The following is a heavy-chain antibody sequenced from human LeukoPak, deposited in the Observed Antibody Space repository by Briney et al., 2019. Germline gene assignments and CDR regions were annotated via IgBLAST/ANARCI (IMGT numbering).Heavy chain of an antibody. CDR1: GFSFSNYA. CDR2: ISGSGGSA. Sequence: PGGSLRLSCAASGFSFSNYAMTWVRQAPGKGLDWVAGISGSGGSANYAASVLGRFTISRDNAKNTLHLQMNSLRADDTAVYYCGKDRSLWSGADPDFWGHGTLVTVSS. D-gene: IGHD3-3*01. CDR3: GKDRSLWSGADPDF. J-gene: IGHJ4*01. V-gene: IGHV3-23*01.